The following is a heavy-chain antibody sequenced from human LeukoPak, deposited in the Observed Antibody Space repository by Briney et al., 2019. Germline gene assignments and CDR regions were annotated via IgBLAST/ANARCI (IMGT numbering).Heavy chain of an antibody. CDR1: GFTFSSYA. Sequence: GGSLRLSCETSGFTFSSYAMSWVRQAPGKGLEWVSAISGSGGSTYYADSVKGRFTISRDNSKNTLYLQMNSLRAEDTAIYYCAKNTYASGSPYYFDYWGQGSLVTVSS. V-gene: IGHV3-23*01. CDR2: ISGSGGST. CDR3: AKNTYASGSPYYFDY. D-gene: IGHD3-10*01. J-gene: IGHJ4*02.